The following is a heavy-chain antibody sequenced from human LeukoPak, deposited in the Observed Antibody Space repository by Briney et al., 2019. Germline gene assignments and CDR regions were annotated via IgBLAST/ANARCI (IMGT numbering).Heavy chain of an antibody. D-gene: IGHD6-13*01. CDR2: IKSKTDGGTT. CDR1: GSTFSNAW. J-gene: IGHJ6*03. CDR3: TTDRKGSSWSYYYYCMDV. Sequence: GGSLRLSCAASGSTFSNAWMSWVRQAPGKGLEWVGRIKSKTDGGTTDYAAPVKGRFTISRDDSKNTLYLQMNSLKTEDTAVYYCTTDRKGSSWSYYYYCMDVWGKGTTVTISS. V-gene: IGHV3-15*01.